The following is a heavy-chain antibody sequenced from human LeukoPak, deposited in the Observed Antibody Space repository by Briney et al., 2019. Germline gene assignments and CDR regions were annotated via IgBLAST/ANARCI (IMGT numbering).Heavy chain of an antibody. CDR3: ARFEYYYDSSGYYSDAFDI. D-gene: IGHD3-22*01. V-gene: IGHV3-23*01. J-gene: IGHJ3*02. CDR1: GFTFSSYA. Sequence: GGSLRLSCAASGFTFSSYAMSWVRQAPGKGLEWVSAISGSGGSTYYADSVKGRFTISRDNSKNTLYLQMNSLRAEDTAVYYCARFEYYYDSSGYYSDAFDIWGQGTMVTVSS. CDR2: ISGSGGST.